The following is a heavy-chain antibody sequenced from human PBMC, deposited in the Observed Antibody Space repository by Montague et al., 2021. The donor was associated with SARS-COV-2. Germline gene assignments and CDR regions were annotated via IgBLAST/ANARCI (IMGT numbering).Heavy chain of an antibody. J-gene: IGHJ3*02. CDR1: GGSFSGYY. D-gene: IGHD3-10*01. CDR3: AIPMVRGFSRAFDI. CDR2: INHSGST. Sequence: SETLSLTCAVYGGSFSGYYWSWIRQSPGKGLEWIGEINHSGSTNYNPSLKSRVTISVDTSKNQFSLKLSPVTAADTAVYYCAIPMVRGFSRAFDIWGQGTMVTVSS. V-gene: IGHV4-34*01.